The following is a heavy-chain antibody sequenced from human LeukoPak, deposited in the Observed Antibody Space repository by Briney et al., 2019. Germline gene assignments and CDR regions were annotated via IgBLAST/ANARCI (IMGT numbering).Heavy chain of an antibody. V-gene: IGHV4-39*07. CDR2: ISLSGST. Sequence: SETLSLTCTVSGGSISSYYWGWIRQPPGKGLEWIGSISLSGSTYYNPSLKSRVTISVDTSKNQFSLKLSSVTAADTAVYFCARDIIVRGIISWGQGTLVTVSA. CDR1: GGSISSYY. J-gene: IGHJ4*02. D-gene: IGHD3-10*01. CDR3: ARDIIVRGIIS.